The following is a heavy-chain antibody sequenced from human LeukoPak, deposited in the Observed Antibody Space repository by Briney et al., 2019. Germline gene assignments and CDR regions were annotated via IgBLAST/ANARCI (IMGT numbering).Heavy chain of an antibody. CDR2: FYSGGDST. V-gene: IGHV3-66*04. CDR3: ARQGSSGWPRYYYYGMDV. D-gene: IGHD6-19*01. CDR1: GFTVSSKY. J-gene: IGHJ6*02. Sequence: GGSLRLSCAASGFTVSSKYMSWVRQAPGKGLEWVSIFYSGGDSTYYADSVKGRFTISRDNSKNTLYLQMNNLRAEDTAVYYCARQGSSGWPRYYYYGMDVWGQGTTVTVSS.